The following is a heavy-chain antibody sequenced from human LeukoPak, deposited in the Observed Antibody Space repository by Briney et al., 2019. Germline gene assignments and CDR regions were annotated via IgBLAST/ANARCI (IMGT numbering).Heavy chain of an antibody. Sequence: GGSLRLSCAASGFTFSSYGMHWVRQAPGKGLEWVAVISYDGSNKYYADYVKGRFTISRDNSKNTLYLQMNSLRAEDTAVYYRGKDREKYSRSWHRDFQHWGQGTLVTVSS. CDR1: GFTFSSYG. D-gene: IGHD6-13*01. J-gene: IGHJ1*01. CDR3: GKDREKYSRSWHRDFQH. CDR2: ISYDGSNK. V-gene: IGHV3-30*18.